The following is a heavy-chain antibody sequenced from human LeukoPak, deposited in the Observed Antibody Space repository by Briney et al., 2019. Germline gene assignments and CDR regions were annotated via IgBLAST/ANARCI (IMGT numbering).Heavy chain of an antibody. CDR2: IWYDGSNK. J-gene: IGHJ4*02. CDR1: GFTFSSYA. Sequence: GGSLRLSCAASGFTFSSYAMHWVRQSPGKGLEWVAVIWYDGSNKYYTDSVKGRFTISRDNSKNTLYLQMNSLRAEDTAVYYCARGGCSSTSCLDYWGQGTLVTVSS. CDR3: ARGGCSSTSCLDY. D-gene: IGHD2-2*01. V-gene: IGHV3-33*01.